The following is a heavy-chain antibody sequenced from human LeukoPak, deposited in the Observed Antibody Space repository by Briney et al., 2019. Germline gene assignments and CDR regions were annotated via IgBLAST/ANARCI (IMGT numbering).Heavy chain of an antibody. D-gene: IGHD6-19*01. Sequence: SQTLSLTCAISGDSVSSNSAAWNWIRLSPSRGLEWLGRTYYRSKWYNDYAVSVKSRITINPDTSKNQFSLQLNSVTPEDTAVYYCARDLLVAGWVGNNWFDPWGQGTLVTVSS. CDR3: ARDLLVAGWVGNNWFDP. V-gene: IGHV6-1*01. CDR1: GDSVSSNSAA. J-gene: IGHJ5*02. CDR2: TYYRSKWYN.